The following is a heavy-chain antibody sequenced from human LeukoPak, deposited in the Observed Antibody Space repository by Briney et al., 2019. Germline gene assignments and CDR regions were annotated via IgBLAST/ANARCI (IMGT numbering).Heavy chain of an antibody. Sequence: PSETLSLTCAVYGGCFSGYYWSWIRQRPGKGLEGIGEINHSGSTNYKPSLKSRFTISVDTSKTQFSLKLSSVTAADTAVYSCARRGCSSTSCYAFVYWGQGTLVTVSS. CDR3: ARRGCSSTSCYAFVY. J-gene: IGHJ4*02. V-gene: IGHV4-34*01. CDR1: GGCFSGYY. CDR2: INHSGST. D-gene: IGHD2-2*01.